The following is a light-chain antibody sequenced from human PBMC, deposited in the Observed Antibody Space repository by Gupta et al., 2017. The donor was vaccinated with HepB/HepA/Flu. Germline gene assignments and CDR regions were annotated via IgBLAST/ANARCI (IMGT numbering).Light chain of an antibody. CDR2: DTN. CDR1: TGTVTSTHY. J-gene: IGLJ2*01. Sequence: QAVVTQEPSLTVSPGGTVTLTCGSSTGTVTSTHYPYWFQVKPGHAPTTLIYDTNNKQSWAFARFSGSLLGGKAALTLSGAQPEDEAEYYCLLSYDGVRVFGGGTKLTVL. V-gene: IGLV7-46*01. CDR3: LLSYDGVRV.